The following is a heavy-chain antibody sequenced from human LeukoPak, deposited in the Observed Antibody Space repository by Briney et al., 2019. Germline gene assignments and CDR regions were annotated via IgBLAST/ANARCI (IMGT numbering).Heavy chain of an antibody. CDR3: ARGIDYFNDAFDI. V-gene: IGHV1-69*05. J-gene: IGHJ3*02. D-gene: IGHD5-12*01. Sequence: GASVKVSCKASGGTFSIYAISWVRQAPGHGLEWMGRIIPIFGTANYAQKFQGRVTITTDESTSSAYMELSSLRSEDTAVYYCARGIDYFNDAFDIWGQGTMVTVSS. CDR2: IIPIFGTA. CDR1: GGTFSIYA.